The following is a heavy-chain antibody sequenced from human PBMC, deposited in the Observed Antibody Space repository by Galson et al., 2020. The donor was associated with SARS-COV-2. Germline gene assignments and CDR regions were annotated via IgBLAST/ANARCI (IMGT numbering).Heavy chain of an antibody. CDR3: AKAYWHPTLTDFFDY. D-gene: IGHD2-21*01. CDR2: LSPSGGTT. Sequence: RGSLRLSCVTPGFTLNSHPMNWVRQAPGKGLESVPTLSPSGGTTYYADPVKGRFIISRDNSKNTLYLHMNSLTAEDPAVYYCAKAYWHPTLTDFFDYWSQGTRVTVSS. J-gene: IGHJ4*02. V-gene: IGHV3-23*01. CDR1: GFTLNSHP.